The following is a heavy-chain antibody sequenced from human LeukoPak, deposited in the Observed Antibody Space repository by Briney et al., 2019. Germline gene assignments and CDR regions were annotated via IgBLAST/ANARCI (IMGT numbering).Heavy chain of an antibody. CDR2: IGTAGDT. Sequence: PGGSLRLSCAASGFTFSSYDMHWVPQATGKGLEWVSAIGTAGDTYYPGSVKGRFTISRENAKNSLYLQMNSLRAGDTAVYYCARGALRRDYDFWSGYIEYYFDYWGQGTLVTVSS. J-gene: IGHJ4*02. CDR3: ARGALRRDYDFWSGYIEYYFDY. CDR1: GFTFSSYD. D-gene: IGHD3-3*01. V-gene: IGHV3-13*01.